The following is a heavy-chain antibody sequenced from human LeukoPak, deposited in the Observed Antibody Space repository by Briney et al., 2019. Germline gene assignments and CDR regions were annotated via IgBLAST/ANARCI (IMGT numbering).Heavy chain of an antibody. CDR2: INTDGSST. V-gene: IGHV3-74*01. Sequence: PGGSLRLSCAASGFTFSSYWMHWVRQAPGKGLVWVSRINTDGSSTSYADSVKGRFTISRDNAKNTPYLQMNSLRAEDTAVYYCARVSSSSWWALDYWGQGTLVTVSS. D-gene: IGHD6-13*01. CDR1: GFTFSSYW. J-gene: IGHJ4*02. CDR3: ARVSSSSWWALDY.